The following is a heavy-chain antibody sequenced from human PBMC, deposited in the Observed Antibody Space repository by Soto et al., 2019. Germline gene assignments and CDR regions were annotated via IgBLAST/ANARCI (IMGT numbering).Heavy chain of an antibody. J-gene: IGHJ5*02. CDR3: ATDKGVAGPNWFDP. D-gene: IGHD6-19*01. CDR2: IYTSGST. Sequence: QVQLQESGPGLVKPSETLSLTCTVSGGSISSYYWSWIRQPAGKGLEWIGRIYTSGSTNYSTSLKSRVTMSVDTSKNQFSLKLSSVTAADTAVYYCATDKGVAGPNWFDPWGQGTLVTVSS. CDR1: GGSISSYY. V-gene: IGHV4-4*07.